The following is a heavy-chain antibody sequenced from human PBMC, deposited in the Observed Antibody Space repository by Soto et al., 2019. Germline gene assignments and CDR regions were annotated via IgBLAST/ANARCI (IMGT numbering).Heavy chain of an antibody. CDR2: IYYSGST. V-gene: IGHV4-59*08. Sequence: SETLSLTCTFSGGSISGYYWSWFRQPPGKGLEWIGYIYYSGSTTYTPSLKSRVTIAVDTSKNQFSLRLNSVTAADTAVYYCARLGGYYQAFDQWGQGSLVTVSS. CDR1: GGSISGYY. D-gene: IGHD3-22*01. J-gene: IGHJ4*02. CDR3: ARLGGYYQAFDQ.